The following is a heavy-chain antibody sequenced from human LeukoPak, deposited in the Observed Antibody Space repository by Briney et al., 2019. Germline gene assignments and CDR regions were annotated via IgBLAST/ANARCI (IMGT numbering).Heavy chain of an antibody. V-gene: IGHV3-23*01. CDR2: SGIAGDT. J-gene: IGHJ4*02. CDR3: ARKTPGTHPFDS. Sequence: GGSLRLSCAASGFTFSTYAMSWVRQAPGKGLEWVSSSGIAGDTYYADSVKGRFSTSRDNSKNMLYLQMTSLRAEDTAVYYCARKTPGTHPFDSWGQGTLVTVSP. D-gene: IGHD6-13*01. CDR1: GFTFSTYA.